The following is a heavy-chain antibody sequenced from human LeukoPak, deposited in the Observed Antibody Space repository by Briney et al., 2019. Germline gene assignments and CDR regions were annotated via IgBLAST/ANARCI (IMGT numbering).Heavy chain of an antibody. D-gene: IGHD3-10*01. CDR3: VIDTNNFYGSGSFDY. J-gene: IGHJ4*02. Sequence: HGESLKISCKGSGYTFTSYWIGWVRQMSAKGLEWMGIIYPGDSDTRYSPSFQGQVTISADKSISTAYLQWSSLKASDTAMYYCVIDTNNFYGSGSFDYWGQGTLVTVSS. CDR2: IYPGDSDT. CDR1: GYTFTSYW. V-gene: IGHV5-51*01.